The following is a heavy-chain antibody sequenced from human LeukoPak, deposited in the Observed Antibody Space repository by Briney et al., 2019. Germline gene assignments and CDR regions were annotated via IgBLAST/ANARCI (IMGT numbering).Heavy chain of an antibody. J-gene: IGHJ3*02. CDR1: GFTFRSHA. D-gene: IGHD6-13*01. CDR2: IYENGGTT. Sequence: QTGGSLRLSCVGSGFTFRSHAMSWVRQAPEKGLEFVSGIYENGGTTYYADSVKGRFTISRDNSKNTLYLQMNSLRADDTAVYYCAKEPSRAAAGGGRAFDIWGQGTMVIVSS. CDR3: AKEPSRAAAGGGRAFDI. V-gene: IGHV3-23*01.